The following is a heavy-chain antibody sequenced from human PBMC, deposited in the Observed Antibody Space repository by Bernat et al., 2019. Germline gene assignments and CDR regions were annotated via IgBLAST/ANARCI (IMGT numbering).Heavy chain of an antibody. CDR2: ISYDGSNK. D-gene: IGHD3-22*01. J-gene: IGHJ6*02. CDR3: AKTYYYDSSGYYYPSYYYYYGMDV. V-gene: IGHV3-30*18. CDR1: GFTFSSYG. Sequence: QVQLVESGGGVVQPGRSLRLSCAASGFTFSSYGMHWVRQAPGKGLEWVAVISYDGSNKYYSDSVKGRFTISRDNSKNTLYLQMNSLRAEDTAVYYCAKTYYYDSSGYYYPSYYYYYGMDVWGQGTLVIVSS.